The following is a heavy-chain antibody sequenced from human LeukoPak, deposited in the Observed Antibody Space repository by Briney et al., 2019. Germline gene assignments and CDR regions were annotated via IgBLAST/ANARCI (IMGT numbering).Heavy chain of an antibody. V-gene: IGHV3-23*01. J-gene: IGHJ4*02. CDR2: INSGGGVT. D-gene: IGHD1-1*01. CDR3: ASSMGFWNAEFASITD. Sequence: PGGSPRLSCAASGFIFSAFGMTWVRQPPGKGLEWVSAINSGGGVTYYADSVKGRFTISRDNSENTLVLQMDSLRAEDTAVYFCASSMGFWNAEFASITDWGQGTQVTVSS. CDR1: GFIFSAFG.